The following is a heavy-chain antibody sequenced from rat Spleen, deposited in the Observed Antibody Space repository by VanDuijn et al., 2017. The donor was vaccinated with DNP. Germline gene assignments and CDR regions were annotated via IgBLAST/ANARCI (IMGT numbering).Heavy chain of an antibody. CDR1: GFIFRDYY. CDR3: ASRPPPTRGPFDY. CDR2: ISYDGGST. D-gene: IGHD1-4*01. Sequence: EVQLVESGGGLVQPGRSLKLSCAASGFIFRDYYMAWVRQAPTKGLEWVASISYDGGSTYYRDSVKGRFTISRDNAKTTLYLQMDSLRSEDTATYYCASRPPPTRGPFDYWGPGVMVTVSS. J-gene: IGHJ2*01. V-gene: IGHV5-7*01.